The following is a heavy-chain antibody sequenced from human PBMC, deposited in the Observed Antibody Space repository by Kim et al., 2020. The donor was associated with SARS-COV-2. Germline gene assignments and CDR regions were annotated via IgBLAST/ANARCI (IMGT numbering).Heavy chain of an antibody. D-gene: IGHD2-2*01. CDR2: INPSGGST. V-gene: IGHV1-46*01. J-gene: IGHJ6*02. CDR1: GYTFTSYY. Sequence: ASVKVSCKASGYTFTSYYMHWVRQAPGQGLEWMGIINPSGGSTSYAQKFQGRVTMTRDTSTSTVYMELSSLRSEDTAVYYCARDEVVPAASYYYGMDVWGQGTTVTVSS. CDR3: ARDEVVPAASYYYGMDV.